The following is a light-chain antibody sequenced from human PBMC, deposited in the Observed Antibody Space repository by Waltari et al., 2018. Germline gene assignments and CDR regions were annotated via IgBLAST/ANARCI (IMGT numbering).Light chain of an antibody. J-gene: IGLJ1*01. CDR2: DVI. V-gene: IGLV2-14*01. Sequence: QSALTQPASVSGSPGQSITLPCTGTSSDIGTYNYVSWYQQHPGKAPKLMIYDVIKRPSGVSNRFSGSKSGNTASLTISGLQAEDEADYYCSSYASSSTYVFGTGTKVTVL. CDR3: SSYASSSTYV. CDR1: SSDIGTYNY.